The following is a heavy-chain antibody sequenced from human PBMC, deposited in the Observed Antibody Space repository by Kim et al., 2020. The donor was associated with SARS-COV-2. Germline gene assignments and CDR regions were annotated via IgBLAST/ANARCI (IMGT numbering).Heavy chain of an antibody. J-gene: IGHJ6*01. Sequence: GGSLRLSCAASGFLFSNHALRWVRQAPGKGLEWVASITDSGPKTYYAESVKGRFTISRDNSKNTLYLQMNRLRDEDTAVYYCARKAAQQTARYFVYWG. V-gene: IGHV3-23*01. D-gene: IGHD1-1*01. CDR1: GFLFSNHA. CDR2: ITDSGPKT. CDR3: ARKAAQQTARYFVY.